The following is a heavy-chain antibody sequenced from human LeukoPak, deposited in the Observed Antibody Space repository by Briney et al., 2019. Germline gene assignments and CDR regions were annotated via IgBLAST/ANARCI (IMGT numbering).Heavy chain of an antibody. CDR1: GFTFSSYW. CDR2: ITSDGSST. CDR3: AKDLRVLAAARSAI. J-gene: IGHJ4*02. D-gene: IGHD6-13*01. V-gene: IGHV3-74*01. Sequence: GGSLRLSCAASGFTFSSYWMHWVRQAPGKGLVWVSRITSDGSSTYYADSVKGRFTISRDNSKNTLYLQMNSLRAEDTAVYYCAKDLRVLAAARSAIGGQGTLVTVSS.